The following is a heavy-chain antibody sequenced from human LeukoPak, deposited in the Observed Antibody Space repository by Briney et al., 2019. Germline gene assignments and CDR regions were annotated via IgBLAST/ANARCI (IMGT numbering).Heavy chain of an antibody. D-gene: IGHD4-17*01. CDR3: ARGAYGDK. V-gene: IGHV1-18*01. CDR2: ISTQSGNT. Sequence: ASVKVSCAASGYTLTSYGINWMRLAPGQGLEWMGWISTQSGNTNYAQKVQGRLTLTTDRSTNTAYMELRSLRSDDTAVYYCARGAYGDKWGQGTMVTVSS. CDR1: GYTLTSYG. J-gene: IGHJ4*02.